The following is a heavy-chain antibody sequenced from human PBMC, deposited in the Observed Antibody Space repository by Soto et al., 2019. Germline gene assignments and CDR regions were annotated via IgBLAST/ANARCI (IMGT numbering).Heavy chain of an antibody. CDR2: IGGTGQYT. V-gene: IGHV3-23*01. Sequence: EAQLLETGGGLVQPGGSLRLSCKASGLIFQNFVINWFRQAPGKGLEWVSIIGGTGQYTFYADSVRGRFTFARDNSENTVYLEMNSLRAEDTAIYFCAKGSTSHIYGIDVWCPGTTVIVSS. CDR3: AKGSTSHIYGIDV. D-gene: IGHD2-2*01. J-gene: IGHJ6*02. CDR1: GLIFQNFV.